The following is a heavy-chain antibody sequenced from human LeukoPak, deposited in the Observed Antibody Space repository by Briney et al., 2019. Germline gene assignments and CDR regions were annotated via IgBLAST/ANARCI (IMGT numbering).Heavy chain of an antibody. J-gene: IGHJ5*02. Sequence: PSQTLSLTCAISGDSVSSNSAAWNWIRQSPSRGLEWLGRTYYRSKWYNDYAVSVKSRITINPDTSKNQFSLRLNSVTPEDTAVYYCARVVPLWSGPRGWFDPWGQGTLVTVSS. V-gene: IGHV6-1*01. CDR1: GDSVSSNSAA. D-gene: IGHD3-3*01. CDR3: ARVVPLWSGPRGWFDP. CDR2: TYYRSKWYN.